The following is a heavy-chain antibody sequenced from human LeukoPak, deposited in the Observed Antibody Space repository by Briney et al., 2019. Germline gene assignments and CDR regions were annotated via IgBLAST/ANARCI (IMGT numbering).Heavy chain of an antibody. V-gene: IGHV4-61*02. J-gene: IGHJ6*03. D-gene: IGHD6-19*01. CDR3: ARAAVAGTKYYIDV. Sequence: SETLSLTCTVSGGSISSGSYYWSWIRQPAGKGLEWIGRIYTSGSTNYNPSLKSRVTISVDTSKNQFSLKLSSVTAADTAVYYCARAAVAGTKYYIDVWGKGTTVTISS. CDR1: GGSISSGSYY. CDR2: IYTSGST.